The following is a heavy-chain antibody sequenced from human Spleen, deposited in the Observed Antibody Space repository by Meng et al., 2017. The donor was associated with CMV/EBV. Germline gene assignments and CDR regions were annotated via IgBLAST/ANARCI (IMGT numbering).Heavy chain of an antibody. CDR2: IRYDGNDK. J-gene: IGHJ3*02. D-gene: IGHD2-2*01. CDR3: AKNRGFCSTNSCTGAFDI. Sequence: FGTYGMHWVRQAPGKGLEWVAFIRYDGNDKNYVDSVKGRFAISRDNSKNTLYLQMNSLTAEDTAVYFCAKNRGFCSTNSCTGAFDIWGQGTVVTVSS. V-gene: IGHV3-30*02. CDR1: FGTYG.